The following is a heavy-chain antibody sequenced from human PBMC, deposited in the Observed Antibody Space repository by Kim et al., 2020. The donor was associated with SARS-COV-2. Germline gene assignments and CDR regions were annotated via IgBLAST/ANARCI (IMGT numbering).Heavy chain of an antibody. Sequence: ASVKVSCKASGNIFTGYYIRWVRQAPGQGLEWMGWIKPNIGSTKYAQRFQGRFTITRDTSIATAYMELSRLRSDDTAVYYCARAVQGAAAANSGFDYWGQRALVAAAS. CDR1: GNIFTGYY. V-gene: IGHV1-2*02. J-gene: IGHJ4*02. CDR3: ARAVQGAAAANSGFDY. CDR2: IKPNIGST. D-gene: IGHD2-2*01.